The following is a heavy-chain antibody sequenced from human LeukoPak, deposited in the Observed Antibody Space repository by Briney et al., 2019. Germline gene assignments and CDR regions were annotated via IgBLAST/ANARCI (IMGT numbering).Heavy chain of an antibody. V-gene: IGHV1-2*02. CDR3: ARARFVTTVFDI. J-gene: IGHJ3*02. CDR2: INPNSGGT. CDR1: GYTFTSYG. Sequence: ASVKVSCKASGYTFTSYGISWVRQAPGQGLEWMGWINPNSGGTNYAQKFQGRVTMTRDTSISTAYMELSRLRSDDTAVYYCARARFVTTVFDIWGQGTMVTVSS. D-gene: IGHD1-14*01.